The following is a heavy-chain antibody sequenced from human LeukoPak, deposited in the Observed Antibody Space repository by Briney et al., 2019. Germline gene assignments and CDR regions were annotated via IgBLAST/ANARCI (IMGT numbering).Heavy chain of an antibody. CDR1: GYSFTGYY. D-gene: IGHD3-10*01. Sequence: GASVKVSCNASGYSFTGYYMHWVRQDPRQRIEWVGWMNPNRGGTKYAQKFQGRVTMTRDTSISTVYMELSRLRSDDTAMYYCATESYGAGTYSFDHWGQGTLVTVSS. CDR2: MNPNRGGT. CDR3: ATESYGAGTYSFDH. V-gene: IGHV1-2*02. J-gene: IGHJ4*02.